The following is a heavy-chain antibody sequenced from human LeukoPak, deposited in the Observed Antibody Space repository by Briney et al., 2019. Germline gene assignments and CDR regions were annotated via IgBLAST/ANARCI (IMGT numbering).Heavy chain of an antibody. J-gene: IGHJ3*01. CDR2: IYQSGTT. CDR1: GHSISYAYY. V-gene: IGHV4-38-2*02. Sequence: SETLSLTCSVSGHSISYAYYWGWIRQPPGKGLEWIGSIYQSGTTYYNPSLKSRVTISVDTSKNQFALKLTSVTAADTAVYYCARDSNYYDSSGYYGGAFDFWGQGTMVTVSS. D-gene: IGHD3-22*01. CDR3: ARDSNYYDSSGYYGGAFDF.